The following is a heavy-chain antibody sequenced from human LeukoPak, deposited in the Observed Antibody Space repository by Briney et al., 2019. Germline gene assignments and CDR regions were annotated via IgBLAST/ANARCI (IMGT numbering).Heavy chain of an antibody. D-gene: IGHD1-1*01. CDR1: GDSITSNGYS. CDR3: ARGAGTTIDY. V-gene: IGHV4-30-2*01. Sequence: SETLSLTCAVSGDSITSNGYSWSWIRQPPGKGLEWIGHIFHSGGTRYSPSLNSRVTISADRSRNQFSLKLNSVTAADTAVYYCARGAGTTIDYWGQGTLVTVSS. J-gene: IGHJ4*02. CDR2: IFHSGGT.